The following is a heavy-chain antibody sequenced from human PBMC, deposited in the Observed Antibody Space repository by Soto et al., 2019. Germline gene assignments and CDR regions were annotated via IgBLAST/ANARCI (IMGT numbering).Heavy chain of an antibody. CDR3: AREGDYDILTGYYIIHYYYGMDV. V-gene: IGHV1-18*01. CDR1: GYTFTSYG. D-gene: IGHD3-9*01. CDR2: ISAYNGNT. Sequence: QVQLVQSGAEVKKPGASVKVSCKASGYTFTSYGISWVRQAPGQGLEWMGWISAYNGNTNYAQKLQGRVTMTTDTSTSTAYMELRSLRSDETAVYYCAREGDYDILTGYYIIHYYYGMDVWGQGTTVTVSS. J-gene: IGHJ6*02.